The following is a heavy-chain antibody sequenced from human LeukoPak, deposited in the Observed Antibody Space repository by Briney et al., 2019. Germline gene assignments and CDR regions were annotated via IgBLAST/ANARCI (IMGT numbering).Heavy chain of an antibody. CDR3: ARDRWELPYYFDY. Sequence: ASVKVSCKASGYTFTSHYMHWVRQAPGQGLEWMGMLNSSGGSTTYAQKFQGRITMTRDASTSTVYMELRSLRSEDTAVYYCARDRWELPYYFDYWGQGTLVTVSS. J-gene: IGHJ4*02. V-gene: IGHV1-46*01. D-gene: IGHD1-26*01. CDR1: GYTFTSHY. CDR2: LNSSGGST.